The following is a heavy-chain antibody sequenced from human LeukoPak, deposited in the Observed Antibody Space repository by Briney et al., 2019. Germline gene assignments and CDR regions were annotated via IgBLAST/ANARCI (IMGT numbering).Heavy chain of an antibody. CDR1: GLTFSSYN. CDR2: IGIRSETI. J-gene: IGHJ4*02. Sequence: GGSLRLSCAASGLTFSSYNMNGVRQAPGRGLEGVSYIGIRSETILYAHSVKGRFTISRDNDKHSLYLQMNSLRAEDTAVYYCARETRGSIVGAHNDYWGQGTLVTVSS. CDR3: ARETRGSIVGAHNDY. V-gene: IGHV3-48*01. D-gene: IGHD1-26*01.